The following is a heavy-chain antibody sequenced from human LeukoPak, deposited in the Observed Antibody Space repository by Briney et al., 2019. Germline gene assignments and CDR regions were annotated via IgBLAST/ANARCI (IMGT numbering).Heavy chain of an antibody. J-gene: IGHJ4*02. V-gene: IGHV3-11*01. CDR2: ISSCGSII. D-gene: IGHD1-26*01. CDR1: GFTFSDYY. Sequence: GGSLRLSCAASGFTFSDYYMSWIRQAPGKGLDGISYISSCGSIIYYADSVKGRLTNSRDNARNSLYLQRNRLRAEDTAVYYCARYTRGRWERITSSAFDYWGQGTLVTVSS. CDR3: ARYTRGRWERITSSAFDY.